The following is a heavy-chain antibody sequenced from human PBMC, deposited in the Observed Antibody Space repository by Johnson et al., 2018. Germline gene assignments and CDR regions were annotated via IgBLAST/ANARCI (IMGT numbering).Heavy chain of an antibody. V-gene: IGHV1-69*01. CDR2: IIVMFGTA. CDR1: GCTLNKCD. J-gene: IGHJ6*02. Sequence: QVQLVESGAEVKKPGASVKVSCKASGCTLNKCDFNWVRQATGHGLEGMGGIIVMFGTAIYAQKFQGRVTITADESTSTAYMDMSSLRSDDTALYYCARRLRRDHGLDVWGQGTAVTVSS. CDR3: ARRLRRDHGLDV.